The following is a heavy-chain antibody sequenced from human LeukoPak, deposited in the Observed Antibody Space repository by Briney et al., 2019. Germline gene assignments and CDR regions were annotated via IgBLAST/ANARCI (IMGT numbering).Heavy chain of an antibody. D-gene: IGHD3-10*01. CDR3: TRSYYGSGTSYGMDV. V-gene: IGHV3-7*01. J-gene: IGHJ6*02. CDR1: GFTFSRHW. CDR2: IKQDGSEK. Sequence: GGSLRLSCAVSGFTFSRHWMSWVRQAPGKGLEWLANIKQDGSEKYYVDSVEGRFTISRDNAKNSLYLQMNSLRAEDTAVYYCTRSYYGSGTSYGMDVWGQGTTVTVSS.